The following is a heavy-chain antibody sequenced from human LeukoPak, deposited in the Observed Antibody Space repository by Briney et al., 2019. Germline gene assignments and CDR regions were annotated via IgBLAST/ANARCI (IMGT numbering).Heavy chain of an antibody. Sequence: GGSLRLSCAASGFTFSSYWMSWVRQAPGKGLEWVANIKQDGSEKYYVDSVKGRFTISRDNAKNSLYLQMNSLRAEDTAVYYCARDLGITMVRGVRFDYWGQGTLVTVSS. CDR1: GFTFSSYW. J-gene: IGHJ4*02. CDR3: ARDLGITMVRGVRFDY. D-gene: IGHD3-10*01. V-gene: IGHV3-7*01. CDR2: IKQDGSEK.